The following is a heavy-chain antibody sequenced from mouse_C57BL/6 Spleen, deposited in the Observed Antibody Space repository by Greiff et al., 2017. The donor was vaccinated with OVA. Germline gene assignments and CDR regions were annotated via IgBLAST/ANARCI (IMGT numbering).Heavy chain of an antibody. CDR2: IYPGSGST. CDR3: ARNYYGSSGFAY. D-gene: IGHD1-1*01. CDR1: GYTFTSYW. Sequence: QVQLQQSGAELVKPGASVKMSCKASGYTFTSYWITWVKQRPGQGLEWIGDIYPGSGSTNYNEKFKSKATLTVDTSSSTAYMQLSSLTSEDSAVYDCARNYYGSSGFAYWGQGTLVTVSA. V-gene: IGHV1-55*01. J-gene: IGHJ3*01.